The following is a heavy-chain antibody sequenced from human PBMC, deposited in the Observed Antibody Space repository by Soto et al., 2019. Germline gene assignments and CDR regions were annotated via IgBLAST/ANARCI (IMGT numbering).Heavy chain of an antibody. CDR2: ISGHNGNT. CDR3: ARGRYGDY. V-gene: IGHV1-18*01. J-gene: IGHJ4*02. D-gene: IGHD1-1*01. Sequence: QVHLVQSGAEVKKPGASVKVSCKGSGYTFTSYGITWVRQAPGQGLERMGWISGHNGNTEYSQKLQGRVTVTRDTSTSTAYMELRSLRSDDTAVYYCARGRYGDYWGQGALVTVSS. CDR1: GYTFTSYG.